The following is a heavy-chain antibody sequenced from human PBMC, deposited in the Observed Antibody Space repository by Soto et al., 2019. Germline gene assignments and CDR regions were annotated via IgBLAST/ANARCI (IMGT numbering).Heavy chain of an antibody. Sequence: GGSLRLSCAGSGFSFSSYVLSWVRQAPGRGLEWVAATSYDGNNRYYADSVKGRFIISRDNSKNTLDLEMETPRPEDTAVYYCAGVYYGGDSVNNFWGQGXPVTVYS. CDR2: TSYDGNNR. CDR3: AGVYYGGDSVNNF. CDR1: GFSFSSYV. J-gene: IGHJ4*02. D-gene: IGHD2-21*02. V-gene: IGHV3-30-3*01.